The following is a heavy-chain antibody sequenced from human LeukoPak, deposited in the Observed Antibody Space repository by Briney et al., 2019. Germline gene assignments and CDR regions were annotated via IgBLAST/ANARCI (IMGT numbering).Heavy chain of an antibody. J-gene: IGHJ4*02. Sequence: GGSLRLSCAASGFTFSSYSMNWVRQAPGKGLEWVSYISSSSSYIYYADSVKGRFTISRDNAKNSLYLQMNSLRAEDTAVYYCARGRHGHCSGGSCNDYWGQGTLVTVSS. V-gene: IGHV3-21*05. CDR1: GFTFSSYS. D-gene: IGHD2-15*01. CDR2: ISSSSSYI. CDR3: ARGRHGHCSGGSCNDY.